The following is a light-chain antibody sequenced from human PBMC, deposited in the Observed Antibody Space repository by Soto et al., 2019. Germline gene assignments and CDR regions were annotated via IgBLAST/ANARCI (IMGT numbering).Light chain of an antibody. J-gene: IGKJ5*01. V-gene: IGKV3-15*01. CDR3: QQYNNWHLIT. CDR2: GAS. CDR1: QSVSSN. Sequence: EIVMTQSPAPLSVVPGERANLSCTASQSVSSNLACYQPTPGQAPRLLTYGASTRATGIPARFSGSGSGTEFTLTISSLQSEDFAVYYGQQYNNWHLITFGQGTRLEIK.